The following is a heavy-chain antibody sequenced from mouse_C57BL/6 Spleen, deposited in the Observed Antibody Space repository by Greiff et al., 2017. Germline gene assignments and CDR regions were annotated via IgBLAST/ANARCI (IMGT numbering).Heavy chain of an antibody. CDR3: AGITTVVADYAMDY. V-gene: IGHV1-59*01. CDR2: IDPSDSYT. J-gene: IGHJ4*01. D-gene: IGHD1-1*01. CDR1: GYTFTSYW. Sequence: QVQLQQPGAELVRPGTSVKLSCKASGYTFTSYWMHWVKQRPGQGLEWIGVIDPSDSYTNYNQKFKGKATLTVDTSSSTAYLQLSSLTSEDSAVXYCAGITTVVADYAMDYWGQGTSVTVSS.